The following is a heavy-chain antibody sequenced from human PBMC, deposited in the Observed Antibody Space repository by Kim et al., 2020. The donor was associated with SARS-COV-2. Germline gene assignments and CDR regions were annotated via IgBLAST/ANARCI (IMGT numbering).Heavy chain of an antibody. CDR3: ARPLGILTGLWEGYYYYGMDV. CDR2: ISAYNGNT. V-gene: IGHV1-18*01. Sequence: ASVKVSCKASGYTFTSYGISWVRQAPGQGLEWMGWISAYNGNTNYAQKLQGRVTMTTDTSTSTAYMELRSLRSDDTAVYYCARPLGILTGLWEGYYYYGMDVWGQGTTVTVSS. J-gene: IGHJ6*02. D-gene: IGHD3-9*01. CDR1: GYTFTSYG.